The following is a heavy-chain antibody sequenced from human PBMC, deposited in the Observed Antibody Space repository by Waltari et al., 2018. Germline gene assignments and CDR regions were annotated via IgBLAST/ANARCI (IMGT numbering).Heavy chain of an antibody. CDR1: GGSISSRSYY. J-gene: IGHJ4*02. Sequence: QLQLQESGPGLVKPSETLSLPCTVSGGSISSRSYYWGWIRQPPGKGLEWIGSIYYSGSTYYNPSLKSRVTISVDTSKNQFSLKLSSVTAADTAVYYCARPNNWGLIYWGQGTLVTVSS. CDR2: IYYSGST. CDR3: ARPNNWGLIY. D-gene: IGHD7-27*01. V-gene: IGHV4-39*01.